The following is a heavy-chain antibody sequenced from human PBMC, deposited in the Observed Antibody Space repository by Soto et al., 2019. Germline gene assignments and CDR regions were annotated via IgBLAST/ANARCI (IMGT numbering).Heavy chain of an antibody. Sequence: QVQLVQSGAEVKKPGASVKVSCKASGYTFTSYDINWVRQATGQGLEYLGWMNPNSGNTGYVQTFQGRVAMTRDTSISTAYMELSSLRSADTAVYFCAGGVKYGAYSRWFDPWGQGTLVTVSS. V-gene: IGHV1-8*01. CDR1: GYTFTSYD. D-gene: IGHD4-17*01. J-gene: IGHJ5*02. CDR3: AGGVKYGAYSRWFDP. CDR2: MNPNSGNT.